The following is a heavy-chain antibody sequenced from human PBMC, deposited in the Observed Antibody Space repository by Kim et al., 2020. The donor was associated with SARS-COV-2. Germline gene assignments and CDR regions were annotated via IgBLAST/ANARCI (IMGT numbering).Heavy chain of an antibody. Sequence: GGSLRLSCAASGFTFSGSAMHWVRQASGKGLEWVGRIRSKANSYSTAYAASVKGRFTISRDDTKNTAYLQMNSLKTEDTALYYCTRRLSGSLAVGDYWGQGTLVTVSS. V-gene: IGHV3-73*01. CDR1: GFTFSGSA. D-gene: IGHD5-12*01. CDR2: IRSKANSYST. CDR3: TRRLSGSLAVGDY. J-gene: IGHJ4*02.